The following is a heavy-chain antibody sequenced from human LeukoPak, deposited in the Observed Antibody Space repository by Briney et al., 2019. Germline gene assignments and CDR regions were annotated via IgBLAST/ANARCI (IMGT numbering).Heavy chain of an antibody. CDR1: GFTFDDYA. CDR3: ARFEYDSSGYTLLGYYYYYYMDV. D-gene: IGHD3-22*01. J-gene: IGHJ6*03. V-gene: IGHV3-9*01. CDR2: ISWNSGRI. Sequence: PGGSLRLSCVASGFTFDDYAMHWVRQAPGKGLEWVSGISWNSGRIGYVDSVKGRFTISRDNAKNSLYLQMNSLRAEDTAVYYCARFEYDSSGYTLLGYYYYYYMDVWGKGTTVTISS.